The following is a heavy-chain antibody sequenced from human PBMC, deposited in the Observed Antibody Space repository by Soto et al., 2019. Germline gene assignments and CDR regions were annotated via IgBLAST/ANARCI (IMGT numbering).Heavy chain of an antibody. V-gene: IGHV1-69*01. CDR2: IIPIFGTA. CDR1: GGTFSSYA. Sequence: QVQLVQSGAEVKKPGSSVKVSCKASGGTFSSYAISWVRQAPGQGLEWMGGIIPIFGTANYAQKFQGRVTITADESTSTAYMELSSLRSEDTAVYYCARDAAGLSIAARSGYYYYGMDVWGQGTTVTVSS. D-gene: IGHD6-6*01. J-gene: IGHJ6*02. CDR3: ARDAAGLSIAARSGYYYYGMDV.